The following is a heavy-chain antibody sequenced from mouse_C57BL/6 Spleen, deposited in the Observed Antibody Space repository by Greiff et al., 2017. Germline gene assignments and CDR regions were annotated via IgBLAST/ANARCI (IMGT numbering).Heavy chain of an antibody. CDR1: GYAFTSSD. Sequence: QVQLKESGPELVKPGASVKLSCKASGYAFTSSDLNWVKQRPGKGLEWIGWIYPGDGGTKYNGKFKGKATVTADKSSSTAYMELHSLTSEDSAVYFCARSGGNSPFDYWGQGTTLTVSS. CDR2: IYPGDGGT. CDR3: ARSGGNSPFDY. J-gene: IGHJ2*01. V-gene: IGHV1-85*01. D-gene: IGHD1-1*01.